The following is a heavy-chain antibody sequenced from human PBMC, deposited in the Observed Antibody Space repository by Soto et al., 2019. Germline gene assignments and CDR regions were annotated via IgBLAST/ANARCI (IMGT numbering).Heavy chain of an antibody. CDR3: ARDITFGVVPVDY. D-gene: IGHD3-3*01. CDR2: ISSSSSYI. V-gene: IGHV3-21*01. Sequence: PGGSLRLSCAASGFTFSSYSMTWVRQAPGKGLEWVSSISSSSSYIYYADSVKGRFTISRDNAKNSLYLQMNSLRAEDTAVYYCARDITFGVVPVDYWGQGTLVTVSS. CDR1: GFTFSSYS. J-gene: IGHJ4*02.